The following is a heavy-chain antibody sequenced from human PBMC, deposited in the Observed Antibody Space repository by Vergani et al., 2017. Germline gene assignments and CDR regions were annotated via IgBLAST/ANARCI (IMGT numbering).Heavy chain of an antibody. J-gene: IGHJ3*02. CDR1: GGTFSSNS. Sequence: QGQLAQSGAEVKKPGSSVKVSCKASGGTFSSNSISWVRQAPGQGLEWMGRIIPIFGTTSYAQKFQGRVTILADESTSTAYMELSSLRSEDTAVYYCARARRLGEAFDIWGQGTMVTVSS. V-gene: IGHV1-69*13. CDR2: IIPIFGTT. CDR3: ARARRLGEAFDI.